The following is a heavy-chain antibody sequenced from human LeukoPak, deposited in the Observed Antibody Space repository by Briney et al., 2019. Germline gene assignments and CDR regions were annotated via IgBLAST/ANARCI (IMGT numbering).Heavy chain of an antibody. Sequence: GGSLRLSCAASGFTFSSYSMNWVRQAPGKGLEWVSYISSSSSTIYYADSVKGRFTISRDNAKNSLYLQMNSLRAEDTAVYYCARVISHDTWSGPLGYFDLWGQGTLVTVSS. J-gene: IGHJ5*02. V-gene: IGHV3-48*04. CDR2: ISSSSSTI. CDR1: GFTFSSYS. CDR3: ARVISHDTWSGPLGYFDL. D-gene: IGHD3-3*01.